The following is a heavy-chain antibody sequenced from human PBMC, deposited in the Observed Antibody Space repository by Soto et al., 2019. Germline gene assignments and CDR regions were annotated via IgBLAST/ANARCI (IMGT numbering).Heavy chain of an antibody. CDR1: GIILSENG. V-gene: IGHV3-30*03. CDR2: MSYDGSDT. D-gene: IGHD1-1*01. Sequence: LRLSFVGSGIILSENGMHWVRQTPGKLLEWVAFMSYDGSDTFYADSVKGRFTISRDNSKNTLLLHMSNLRAEDTAMYYCKIVRVQASALEHLGQGTLFTVS. CDR3: KIVRVQASALEH. J-gene: IGHJ4*02.